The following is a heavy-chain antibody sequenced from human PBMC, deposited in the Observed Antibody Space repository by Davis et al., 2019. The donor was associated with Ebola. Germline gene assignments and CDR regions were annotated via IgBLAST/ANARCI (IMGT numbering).Heavy chain of an antibody. CDR1: GGTFSTSA. D-gene: IGHD6-13*01. V-gene: IGHV1-69*13. J-gene: IGHJ6*04. Sequence: AASVKVSCKASGGTFSTSAISWVRQAPGQGLEWMGGIIPIFGTANYAQKFQGRVTITADESTSTAYMELSSLRSEDTAVYYCARVGSSWTVDYYYGMDVWGKGTTVTVSS. CDR3: ARVGSSWTVDYYYGMDV. CDR2: IIPIFGTA.